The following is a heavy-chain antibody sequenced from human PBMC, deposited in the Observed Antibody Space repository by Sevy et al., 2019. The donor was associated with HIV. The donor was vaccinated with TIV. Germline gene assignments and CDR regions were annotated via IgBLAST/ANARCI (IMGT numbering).Heavy chain of an antibody. V-gene: IGHV3-23*01. CDR1: GFSFDSYG. D-gene: IGHD3-22*01. J-gene: IGHJ6*03. CDR2: ISGSGTRT. Sequence: GSLRLSCAVSGFSFDSYGMTWVRQTPGKGLEWVSGISGSGTRTYYADSVKGRFSISRDNSKNRLYLQMNSLRSEDTAIYYCAKGGGGHYDPDEIGYYFYYYNMDVWGKGTTVTVSS. CDR3: AKGGGGHYDPDEIGYYFYYYNMDV.